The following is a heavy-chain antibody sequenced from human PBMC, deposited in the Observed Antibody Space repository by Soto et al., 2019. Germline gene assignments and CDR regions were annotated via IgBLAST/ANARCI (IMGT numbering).Heavy chain of an antibody. CDR1: GFTFSSYG. V-gene: IGHV3-30*18. Sequence: QVQLVESGGGVVQPGRSLRLSCAASGFTFSSYGMHWVRQAPGKGLEWVAVISYDGSNKYYADSVKGRFTISRDNSKNTLYLQMNSLRAEDTAVYYCAKDRYGDSSFGYFDLWGRGTLVTVSS. CDR3: AKDRYGDSSFGYFDL. D-gene: IGHD4-17*01. J-gene: IGHJ2*01. CDR2: ISYDGSNK.